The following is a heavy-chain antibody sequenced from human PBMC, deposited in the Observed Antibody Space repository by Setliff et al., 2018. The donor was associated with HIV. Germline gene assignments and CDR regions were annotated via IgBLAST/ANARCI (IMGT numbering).Heavy chain of an antibody. Sequence: ASVKVSCKAPGHAFINYYIHWVRQAPGQGLEWMGIIYSGGGSTNYAQKFQGRITMTSDTSTSTVYMELSSLRSEDSAVYYCARSIYEWGAFDIWGQGTMVTVSS. CDR1: GHAFINYY. V-gene: IGHV1-46*01. D-gene: IGHD2-8*01. CDR3: ARSIYEWGAFDI. J-gene: IGHJ3*02. CDR2: IYSGGGST.